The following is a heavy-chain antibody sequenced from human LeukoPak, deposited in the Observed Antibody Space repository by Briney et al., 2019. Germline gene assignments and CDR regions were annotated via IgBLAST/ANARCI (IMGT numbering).Heavy chain of an antibody. V-gene: IGHV3-23*01. CDR2: VSDSGSGT. Sequence: GGSLRLSCAASGFSFSTYAMSWVRQAPGRGLEWVSAVSDSGSGTYYADSVKGRFTISRDNSKNTLYLQMTSLRAEDTALYYCAKGKGSSGWYDWGQGTLVTVSS. J-gene: IGHJ4*02. CDR1: GFSFSTYA. CDR3: AKGKGSSGWYD. D-gene: IGHD6-19*01.